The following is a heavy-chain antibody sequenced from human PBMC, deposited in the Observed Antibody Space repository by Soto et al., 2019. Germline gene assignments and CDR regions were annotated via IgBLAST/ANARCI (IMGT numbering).Heavy chain of an antibody. J-gene: IGHJ4*02. D-gene: IGHD6-19*01. CDR1: GGSFSGYY. Sequence: PSETLSLTCAVYGGSFSGYYWSWIRQPPGKWLEWIGEINHSGSTNYNPSLKSRVTISVDTSKNQFSLKLSSVTAADTAVYYCARGRRAWTAVAGRGYYFDYWGQGXLVTVYS. V-gene: IGHV4-34*01. CDR3: ARGRRAWTAVAGRGYYFDY. CDR2: INHSGST.